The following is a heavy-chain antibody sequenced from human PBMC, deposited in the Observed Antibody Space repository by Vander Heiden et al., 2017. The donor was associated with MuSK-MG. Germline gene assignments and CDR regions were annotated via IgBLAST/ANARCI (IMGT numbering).Heavy chain of an antibody. CDR3: ARSFGYSSGWDRGNAFDI. D-gene: IGHD6-19*01. CDR1: GGTFSSYA. J-gene: IGHJ3*02. V-gene: IGHV1-69*06. Sequence: QVQLVQSGAEVKKPGSSVKVSCKASGGTFSSYAISWVRQAPGQGLEWMGGIIPIFGTANYAKKFQGRGTITADKSTSTAYRELRSLRSEDTAVYYCARSFGYSSGWDRGNAFDIWGQGTMVTVSS. CDR2: IIPIFGTA.